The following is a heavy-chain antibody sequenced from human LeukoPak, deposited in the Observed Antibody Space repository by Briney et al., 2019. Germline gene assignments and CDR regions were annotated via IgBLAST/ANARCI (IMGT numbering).Heavy chain of an antibody. CDR2: INAGNGNT. D-gene: IGHD6-19*01. Sequence: ASVKVSCKASGYTFTSYAMHWVRQAPGQRLEWMGWINAGNGNTKYSQKFQGRVTITRDTSASTAYMELSSLRSEDTAVYYCARDVNPPRQWSTVIAVAGTGWFDPWGQGTLVTVSS. CDR1: GYTFTSYA. CDR3: ARDVNPPRQWSTVIAVAGTGWFDP. J-gene: IGHJ5*02. V-gene: IGHV1-3*01.